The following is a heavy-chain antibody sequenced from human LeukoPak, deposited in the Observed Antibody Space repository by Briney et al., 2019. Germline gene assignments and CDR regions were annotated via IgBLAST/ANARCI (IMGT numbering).Heavy chain of an antibody. CDR1: GYTFTSYD. V-gene: IGHV1-8*01. Sequence: ASVKVSCKASGYTFTSYDINWVRQATGQGLEWMGWMNPNSGNTGYAQKFQGRVTMTRNTSISTAYMELSSLRSEDTAVYYCARGPDFWSGYYTAGVHWFDPWGQGTLVTVSS. D-gene: IGHD3-3*01. J-gene: IGHJ5*02. CDR3: ARGPDFWSGYYTAGVHWFDP. CDR2: MNPNSGNT.